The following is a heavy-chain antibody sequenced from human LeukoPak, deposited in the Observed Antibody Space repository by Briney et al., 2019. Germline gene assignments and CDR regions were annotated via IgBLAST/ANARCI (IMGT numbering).Heavy chain of an antibody. CDR3: ARAWVGAYSADYYYMDV. V-gene: IGHV1-2*02. CDR2: IKPNSGGA. CDR1: GYTFTDYY. D-gene: IGHD1-26*01. J-gene: IGHJ6*03. Sequence: ASVKVSCKAAGYTFTDYYMHWVREARRQGLEWMGGIKPNSGGADFAQKFQGRVTITRDTSISTNYTESSRLRPDDTAVYYCARAWVGAYSADYYYMDVWGKGTTVTVSS.